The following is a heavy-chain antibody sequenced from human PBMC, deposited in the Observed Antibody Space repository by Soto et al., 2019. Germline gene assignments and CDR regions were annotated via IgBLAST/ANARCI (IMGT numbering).Heavy chain of an antibody. CDR3: VRRGRDYDILTGYFSYYGMDV. CDR1: GYSFTSYW. CDR2: IYPGDSDT. D-gene: IGHD3-9*01. Sequence: GESLKISCKGSGYSFTSYWIGWVRQMPGKGLEWMGIIYPGDSDTRYSPSFQGQVTISADKSISTAYLQWSSLKASDTAMYYCVRRGRDYDILTGYFSYYGMDVWGQGTTVTVSS. V-gene: IGHV5-51*01. J-gene: IGHJ6*02.